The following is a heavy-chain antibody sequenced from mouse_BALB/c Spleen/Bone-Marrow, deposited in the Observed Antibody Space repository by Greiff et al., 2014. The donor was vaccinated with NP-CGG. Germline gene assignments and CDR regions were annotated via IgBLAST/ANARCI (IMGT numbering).Heavy chain of an antibody. CDR2: ISDGGSYI. Sequence: EVMLVESGGGLVKPGGSLKLSCAASGFTFSDFYMYWVRQTPEKRLEWVATISDGGSYIYYPDSVKGRFTISRDDAKNNLYLQMSRLKSEDTSMYYCTRDRGVQGYAMDYWGQGTSVTVSS. V-gene: IGHV5-4*02. D-gene: IGHD2-14*01. CDR1: GFTFSDFY. J-gene: IGHJ4*01. CDR3: TRDRGVQGYAMDY.